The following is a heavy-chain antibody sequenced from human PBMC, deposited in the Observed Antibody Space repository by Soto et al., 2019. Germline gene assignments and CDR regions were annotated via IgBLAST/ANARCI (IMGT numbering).Heavy chain of an antibody. CDR1: GYPFTTYD. V-gene: IGHV1-8*01. Sequence: GASVKVSCKASGYPFTTYDISWVRQAAGQGLEWMGWINLNSGHTDYAQRFQGRVTMTRNTSLSTAYMELTSLSSEDTAVYYCARQGNGAEGFDFWGQGALVTVSS. D-gene: IGHD4-17*01. J-gene: IGHJ4*02. CDR2: INLNSGHT. CDR3: ARQGNGAEGFDF.